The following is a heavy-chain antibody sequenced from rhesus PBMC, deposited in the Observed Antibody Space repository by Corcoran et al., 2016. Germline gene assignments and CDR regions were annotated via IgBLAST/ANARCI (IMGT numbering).Heavy chain of an antibody. CDR1: GGSISDDYY. V-gene: IGHV4-106*01. CDR3: ARESEGAAAGTVDY. J-gene: IGHJ4*01. Sequence: QVQLQESGPGLVKPSETLSLTCAVSGGSISDDYYWSWIRQPPGKGLEWIGYIYGRGGGTNYNPSLKHRVTISIDTSKNPFSLQLSSVTAADTAVYYCARESEGAAAGTVDYWGQGVLVTVSS. CDR2: IYGRGGGT. D-gene: IGHD6-25*01.